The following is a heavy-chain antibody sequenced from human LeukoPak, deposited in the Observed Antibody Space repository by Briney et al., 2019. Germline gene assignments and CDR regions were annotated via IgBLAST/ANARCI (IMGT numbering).Heavy chain of an antibody. CDR3: ASHPRAMAPMGY. Sequence: GESLRISCKGSGYSFTSYWISWVRRMPGKGLEWMGRIDPSDSYTNYSPSFQGHVTISADKSISTAYLQWSSLRASDTAMYYCASHPRAMAPMGYWGQGTLVTVSS. J-gene: IGHJ4*02. CDR1: GYSFTSYW. D-gene: IGHD5-18*01. V-gene: IGHV5-10-1*01. CDR2: IDPSDSYT.